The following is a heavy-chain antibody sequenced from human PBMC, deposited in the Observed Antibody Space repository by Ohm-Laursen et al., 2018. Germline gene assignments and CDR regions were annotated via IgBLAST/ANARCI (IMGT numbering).Heavy chain of an antibody. V-gene: IGHV4-39*01. J-gene: IGHJ4*02. CDR3: ARKTDWNHYYFDY. D-gene: IGHD1-1*01. CDR2: IYYTGST. Sequence: TLSLTCSVSGGSISSTSYYWGWIRQPPGKGLEWIGSIYYTGSTYFNPSLQSRVTISVDPSKNQFSLNLSSVTAADTAMYYCARKTDWNHYYFDYWGQGTLVTVSS. CDR1: GGSISSTSYY.